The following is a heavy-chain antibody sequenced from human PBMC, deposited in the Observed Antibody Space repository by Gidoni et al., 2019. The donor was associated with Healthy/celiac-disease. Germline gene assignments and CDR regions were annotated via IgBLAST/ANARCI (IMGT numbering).Heavy chain of an antibody. CDR3: ARITMVRGVAPPNWFDP. CDR2: INHSGST. J-gene: IGHJ5*02. D-gene: IGHD3-10*01. Sequence: VLEWIGEINHSGSTNYNPSLKSRVTISVDTSKNQFSLKLSSVTAADTAVYYCARITMVRGVAPPNWFDPWGQGTLVTVSS. V-gene: IGHV4-34*01.